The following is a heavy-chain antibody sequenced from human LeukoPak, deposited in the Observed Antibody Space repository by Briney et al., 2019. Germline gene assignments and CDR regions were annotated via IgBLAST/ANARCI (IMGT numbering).Heavy chain of an antibody. CDR2: INTDTGTP. D-gene: IGHD2-2*01. J-gene: IGHJ4*02. CDR3: ARPGGYCSSTSCYPHY. CDR1: GYTFTNYA. V-gene: IGHV7-4-1*02. Sequence: GASVKVSCKASGYTFTNYAMTWVRQAPGQGLEWMGWINTDTGTPTYAQGLTGRFVFSLDTSVSTTYLQISSLKAEDTAVYYCARPGGYCSSTSCYPHYWGQGTLVTVSS.